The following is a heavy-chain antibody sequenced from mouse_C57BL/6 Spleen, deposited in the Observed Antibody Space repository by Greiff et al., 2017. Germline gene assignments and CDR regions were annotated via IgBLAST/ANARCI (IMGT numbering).Heavy chain of an antibody. V-gene: IGHV5-4*01. CDR1: GFTFSSYA. Sequence: EVQLQESGGGLVKPGASLKLSCAASGFTFSSYAMSWVRQTPGKRLEWVATISDGGSYTYYPDNVKGRFTISRDNAKNNLYLQMSHLESEDTAMYYCASDSGNSFDYWGQGTTLTVSS. D-gene: IGHD1-1*02. CDR2: ISDGGSYT. J-gene: IGHJ2*01. CDR3: ASDSGNSFDY.